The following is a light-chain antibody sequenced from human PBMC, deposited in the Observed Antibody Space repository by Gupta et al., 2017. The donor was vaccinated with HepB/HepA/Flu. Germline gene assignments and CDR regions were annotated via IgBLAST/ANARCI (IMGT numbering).Light chain of an antibody. V-gene: IGKV1-5*03. Sequence: DIQLTQSPSTLSASVGDRVTIPCRASQSIIKWLAWYQQKPGKAPKLLIYEASTLESGVPSRISGSGSGTDFTLTITSLQPDDFATYYCQQYYAYSPERTFGQGTKVEIK. CDR1: QSIIKW. CDR3: QQYYAYSPERT. J-gene: IGKJ1*01. CDR2: EAS.